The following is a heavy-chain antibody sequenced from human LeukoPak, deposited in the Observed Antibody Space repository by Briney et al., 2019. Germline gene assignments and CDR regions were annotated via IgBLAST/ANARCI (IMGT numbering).Heavy chain of an antibody. J-gene: IGHJ4*02. V-gene: IGHV3-23*01. Sequence: PGGSLRLSCVASGFTFKSYVMNWVRQAPGKGLEWLATNGSGVSISYADSVKGRFTISRDNSNNTLYLQMNSLRAEDTAIYYCAKDLGWGLPAEAYWGQGILVTVSS. CDR2: TNGSGVSI. CDR3: AKDLGWGLPAEAY. D-gene: IGHD2-21*01. CDR1: GFTFKSYV.